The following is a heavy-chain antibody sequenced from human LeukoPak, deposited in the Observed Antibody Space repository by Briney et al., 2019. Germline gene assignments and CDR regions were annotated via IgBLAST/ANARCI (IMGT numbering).Heavy chain of an antibody. CDR2: MNPNSGNT. J-gene: IGHJ5*02. CDR1: GYTFTSYD. Sequence: ASVKVSCKASGYTFTSYDINWVRQATGQGIEWMGWMNPNSGNTGYAQKFQGRITMTRNTSISTAYMELSSLRSEDTAVYYCARVRRKDYGSGAYRNWFDPWGQGTLVTVSS. D-gene: IGHD3-10*01. CDR3: ARVRRKDYGSGAYRNWFDP. V-gene: IGHV1-8*01.